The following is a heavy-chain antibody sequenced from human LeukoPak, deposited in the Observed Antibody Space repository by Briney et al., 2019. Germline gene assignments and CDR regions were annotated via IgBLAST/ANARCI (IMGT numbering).Heavy chain of an antibody. Sequence: GESLKISCKGSGYSFTSYWIGWVRQMPXKXXEWMGIIYPGDSDTRYSPSFQGQVTISADKSISTAYLQWSSLKASDTAMYYCASQIVGATRGYFDYWGQGTLVTVSS. CDR3: ASQIVGATRGYFDY. CDR1: GYSFTSYW. D-gene: IGHD1-26*01. J-gene: IGHJ4*02. V-gene: IGHV5-51*01. CDR2: IYPGDSDT.